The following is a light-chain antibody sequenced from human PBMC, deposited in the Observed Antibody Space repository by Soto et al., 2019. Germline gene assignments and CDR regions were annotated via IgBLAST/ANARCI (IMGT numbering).Light chain of an antibody. Sequence: DIQMTQSPSSLSASLGDRVTITCGASQSISSYLNWYQQKPGKAPKLLIYAASSLQSGVPSRFSGSGSGTDFTLTISSLQPQDFATYYCQHADSFPLITFGQGTRLEIK. CDR3: QHADSFPLIT. V-gene: IGKV1-39*01. J-gene: IGKJ5*01. CDR1: QSISSY. CDR2: AAS.